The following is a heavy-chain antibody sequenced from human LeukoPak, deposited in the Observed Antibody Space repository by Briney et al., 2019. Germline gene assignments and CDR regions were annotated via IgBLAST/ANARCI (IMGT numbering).Heavy chain of an antibody. J-gene: IGHJ6*02. Sequence: SETLSLTCTVSGGSISSYYWSWIRQPPGKGLEWIGYIYYSGSTNYNPSLKSRVTISVDTSKNQFSWKRSSVTAADTAVYYCARDPGLRRYGMDVRGQGTTVTVSS. D-gene: IGHD4-17*01. CDR1: GGSISSYY. CDR2: IYYSGST. V-gene: IGHV4-59*01. CDR3: ARDPGLRRYGMDV.